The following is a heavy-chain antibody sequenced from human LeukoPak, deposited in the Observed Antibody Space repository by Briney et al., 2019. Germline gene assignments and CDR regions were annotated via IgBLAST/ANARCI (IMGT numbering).Heavy chain of an antibody. CDR2: INPNSGGT. CDR3: AGLSGYDPYYFDY. J-gene: IGHJ4*02. Sequence: ASVKVSCKASGYSFTGYYVHWVRQAPGQGLEWMGCINPNSGGTDYAQKFQGRVTMTRDTSISTAYMELSRLTSDDTAVYYCAGLSGYDPYYFDYWGQGTLVAVSS. V-gene: IGHV1-2*02. D-gene: IGHD5-12*01. CDR1: GYSFTGYY.